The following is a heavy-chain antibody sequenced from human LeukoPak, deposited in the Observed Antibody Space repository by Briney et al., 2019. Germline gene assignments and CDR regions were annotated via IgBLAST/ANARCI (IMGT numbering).Heavy chain of an antibody. J-gene: IGHJ4*02. V-gene: IGHV3-30*03. CDR3: VSFYETY. D-gene: IGHD2/OR15-2a*01. CDR2: ISYDGSNK. CDR1: GFTFSSCG. Sequence: PGGSLRLSCAASGFTFSSCGMHWVRQAPGKGLEWVAVISYDGSNKYYADSVKGRFTISKDNAKNTVYLQMNSLRAEDTAVYYCVSFYETYWGRGTLVTVSS.